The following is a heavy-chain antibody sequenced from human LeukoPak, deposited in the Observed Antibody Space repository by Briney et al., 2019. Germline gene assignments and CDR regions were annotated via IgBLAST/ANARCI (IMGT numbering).Heavy chain of an antibody. J-gene: IGHJ3*02. CDR2: INPNSGGT. CDR1: GYTFTGYY. CDR3: AREEDYYNDAFDI. V-gene: IGHV1-2*02. Sequence: ASVKVSCKASGYTFTGYYMHWVRQAPGQGLEWMGWINPNSGGTNYAQKFQGRVTMTRDTSISTAYMELSRLRSDDTAVYYCAREEDYYNDAFDIWGQGTMVTVSS. D-gene: IGHD3-10*01.